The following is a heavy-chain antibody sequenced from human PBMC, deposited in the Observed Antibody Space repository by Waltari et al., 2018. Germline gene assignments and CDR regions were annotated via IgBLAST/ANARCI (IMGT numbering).Heavy chain of an antibody. Sequence: EVQLVESGGGLVQPGGSLRLSCAASGFNFSSYAMSWVLQAPGKGLEWVSAISGSGGSTYYADSVKGRFTISRDNSKNTLYLQMNSLRAEDTAVYYCAKDLVRYYYGSGSDEDDYWGQGTLVTVSS. CDR1: GFNFSSYA. V-gene: IGHV3-23*04. CDR3: AKDLVRYYYGSGSDEDDY. CDR2: ISGSGGST. J-gene: IGHJ4*02. D-gene: IGHD3-10*01.